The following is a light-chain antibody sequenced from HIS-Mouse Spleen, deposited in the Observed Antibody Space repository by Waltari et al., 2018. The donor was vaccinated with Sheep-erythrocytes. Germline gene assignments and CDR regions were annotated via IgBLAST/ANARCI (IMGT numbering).Light chain of an antibody. Sequence: AIQMTQSPSSLSASVGDRLTITCREIQGIRNDLGWYQQKPGKAPKLLLYSASSLQSGVPSRFSGSGSGTDFTLTISSLQPEDFATYYCLQDYNYPWTFGQGTKVEIK. J-gene: IGKJ1*01. CDR3: LQDYNYPWT. CDR2: SAS. CDR1: QGIRND. V-gene: IGKV1-6*01.